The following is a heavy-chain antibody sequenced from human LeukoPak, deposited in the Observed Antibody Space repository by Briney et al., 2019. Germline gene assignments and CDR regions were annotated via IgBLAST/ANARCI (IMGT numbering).Heavy chain of an antibody. CDR1: GFTFDDYA. CDR2: ISWNSGSI. Sequence: GRSLRLSCAASGFTFDDYAMHWVRQAPGKGLEWVSGISWNSGSIGYADSVKGRFTISRDNAKNSLYLQMNSLRAEDTALYYCAKALYSSGWYTLFDYWGQGTLVTVSS. CDR3: AKALYSSGWYTLFDY. D-gene: IGHD6-19*01. J-gene: IGHJ4*02. V-gene: IGHV3-9*01.